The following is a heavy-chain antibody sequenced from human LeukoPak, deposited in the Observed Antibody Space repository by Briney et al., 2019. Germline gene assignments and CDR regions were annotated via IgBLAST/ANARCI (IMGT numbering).Heavy chain of an antibody. Sequence: GGSLRLSCAASGFTFSSYGMHWVRQAPGKGLEWVSAIRGRDSSTTYADSVKGRFTIFRDNSQNMVFLQMNSLRAEDTAVYYCAKVSWAAAGDDSWGQGTLVTVSS. D-gene: IGHD6-13*01. J-gene: IGHJ4*02. CDR1: GFTFSSYG. CDR2: IRGRDSST. V-gene: IGHV3-23*01. CDR3: AKVSWAAAGDDS.